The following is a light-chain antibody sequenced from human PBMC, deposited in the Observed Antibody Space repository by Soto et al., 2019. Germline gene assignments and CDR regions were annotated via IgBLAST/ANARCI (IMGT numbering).Light chain of an antibody. CDR3: QQRSNRPLT. Sequence: EIVLTQSPATLSLSPGERAALSCRASQSVSSHLAWYQQKPGQAPRLLIYDASNRATGIPARFSGSGSGTDFTLNISSLEPEDLAVYYCQQRSNRPLTFGGGTKVEIK. V-gene: IGKV3-11*01. CDR2: DAS. J-gene: IGKJ4*01. CDR1: QSVSSH.